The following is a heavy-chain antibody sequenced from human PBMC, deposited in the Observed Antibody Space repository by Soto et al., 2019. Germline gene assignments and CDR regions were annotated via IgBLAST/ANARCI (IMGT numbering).Heavy chain of an antibody. J-gene: IGHJ4*02. CDR1: GYTFTNYA. Sequence: GASVKVSWKASGYTFTNYAMQWVRQAPGQRPEWMGWINAGNGNTKYSQKFQGRVTITRDTSASTAYMELSSLRSEDTAVYYCARDLGGWTDYWAQRTLVTVSS. V-gene: IGHV1-3*01. D-gene: IGHD6-19*01. CDR2: INAGNGNT. CDR3: ARDLGGWTDY.